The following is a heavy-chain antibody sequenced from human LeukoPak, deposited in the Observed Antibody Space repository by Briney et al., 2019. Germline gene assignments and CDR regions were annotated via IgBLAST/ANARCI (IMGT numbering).Heavy chain of an antibody. Sequence: GGSLRLSCAASGFTFDSYAVNWVRQAPGKGLEWVANINQDGSQKYYVDSVKGRFTISGDNAKNSLYLQMNSLRAEDTAVYYCARDGGYYGSGTSDYWGQGTLVTVSS. CDR3: ARDGGYYGSGTSDY. J-gene: IGHJ4*02. V-gene: IGHV3-7*01. CDR2: INQDGSQK. D-gene: IGHD3-10*01. CDR1: GFTFDSYA.